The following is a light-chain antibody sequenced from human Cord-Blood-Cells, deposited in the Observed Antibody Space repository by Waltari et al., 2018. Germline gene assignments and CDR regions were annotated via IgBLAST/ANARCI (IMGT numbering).Light chain of an antibody. CDR1: QSISSW. J-gene: IGKJ1*01. CDR2: KAS. V-gene: IGKV1-5*03. CDR3: QQYNSYWT. Sequence: DIQMTQSPSTVSAPVGHRVHTTCRASQSISSWLAWYQQKPGKAPKLLIYKASSLESGVPSRFSGSGSGTEVTLTISSLQPDDFATYYCQQYNSYWTFGQGTKVEIK.